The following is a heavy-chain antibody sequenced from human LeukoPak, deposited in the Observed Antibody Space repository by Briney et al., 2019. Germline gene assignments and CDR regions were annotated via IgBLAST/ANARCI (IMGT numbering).Heavy chain of an antibody. CDR3: ARDMAPVTSYYYYYMDV. CDR2: ISSSSSYI. V-gene: IGHV3-21*01. Sequence: GGSLRLSCAASGFTLSSYWMSWVRQAPGKGLEWVSSISSSSSYIYYADSVKGRFTISRDNAKNSLYLQMNSLRAEDTAVYYCARDMAPVTSYYYYYMDVWGKGTTVTVSS. J-gene: IGHJ6*03. CDR1: GFTLSSYW. D-gene: IGHD4-17*01.